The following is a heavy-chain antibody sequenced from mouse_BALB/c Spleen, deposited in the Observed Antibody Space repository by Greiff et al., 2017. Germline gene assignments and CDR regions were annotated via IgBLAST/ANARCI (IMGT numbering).Heavy chain of an antibody. V-gene: IGHV5-6*01. Sequence: EVKVVESGGDLVKPGGSLKLSCAASGFTFSSYGMSWVRQTPDKRLEWVATISSGGSYTYYPDSVKGRFTISRDNAKNTLYLQMSSLKSEDTAMYDCARDDDSSWFAYWGQGTLVTVSA. D-gene: IGHD2-4*01. J-gene: IGHJ3*01. CDR2: ISSGGSYT. CDR1: GFTFSSYG. CDR3: ARDDDSSWFAY.